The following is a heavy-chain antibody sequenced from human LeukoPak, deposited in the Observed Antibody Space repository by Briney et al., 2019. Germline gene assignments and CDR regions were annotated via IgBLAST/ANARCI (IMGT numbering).Heavy chain of an antibody. CDR1: GFTFSSYG. J-gene: IGHJ4*02. V-gene: IGHV3-66*01. CDR3: AREHGRPTYSSSWYYFDY. D-gene: IGHD6-13*01. Sequence: GGSLRLSCAASGFTFSSYGMHWVRQAPGKGLEWVSVIYSGGSTYYADSVKCRFTISRDNSKNALYLQMNGLRGEDTAVYYCAREHGRPTYSSSWYYFDYWGQGTLVTVS. CDR2: IYSGGST.